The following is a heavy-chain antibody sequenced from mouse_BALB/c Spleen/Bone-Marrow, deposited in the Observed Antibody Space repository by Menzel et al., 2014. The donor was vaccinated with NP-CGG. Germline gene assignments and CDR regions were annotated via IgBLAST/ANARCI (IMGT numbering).Heavy chain of an antibody. Sequence: QVHLQQSGAELVRPGTSVKVSCKASGYAFTNYLIDWVKQRPGQGLEWIGVINPGSGGTNYNEKFKGKATLTADKSSSTAYMQLSSLTSDDSAVYFCARDGDYDEGYAMDYWGQGTSVTVSS. CDR3: ARDGDYDEGYAMDY. V-gene: IGHV1-54*01. CDR2: INPGSGGT. CDR1: GYAFTNYL. D-gene: IGHD2-4*01. J-gene: IGHJ4*01.